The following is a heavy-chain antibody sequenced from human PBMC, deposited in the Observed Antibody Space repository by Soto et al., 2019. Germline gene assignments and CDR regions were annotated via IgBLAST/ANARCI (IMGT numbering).Heavy chain of an antibody. D-gene: IGHD6-13*01. CDR3: AKDGTIAAAGFNWFDP. J-gene: IGHJ5*02. V-gene: IGHV3-30*18. CDR1: GFTFSSYG. Sequence: QVPLVESGGGVVQPGRSLRLSCAASGFTFSSYGMHWVRQAPGKGLEWVAVISYDGSNKYYADSVKGRFTISRDNSKNTLYLQMNSLRAEDTAVYYCAKDGTIAAAGFNWFDPWGQGTLVTVSS. CDR2: ISYDGSNK.